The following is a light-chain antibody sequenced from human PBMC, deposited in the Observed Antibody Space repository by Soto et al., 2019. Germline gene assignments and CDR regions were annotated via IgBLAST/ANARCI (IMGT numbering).Light chain of an antibody. V-gene: IGKV3-20*01. Sequence: EIVLTQSPGTLSLSPGKRATLSCRASQSVSSSHLAWYQQKLGQAPSLLIYGTSRRVTGIPDRFSGSGSGTDFTLSIDSLEPEDFALYFCQHYDGSYTYTFGQGTKLEIK. CDR1: QSVSSSH. CDR3: QHYDGSYTYT. CDR2: GTS. J-gene: IGKJ2*01.